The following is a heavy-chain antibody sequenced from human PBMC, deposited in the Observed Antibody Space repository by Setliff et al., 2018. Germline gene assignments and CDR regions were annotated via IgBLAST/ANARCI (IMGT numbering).Heavy chain of an antibody. CDR3: ARGGLAAAGRKGVLEC. Sequence: ASVKVSCKTSGYTFTDYGITWVRQAPGQGLEWMGWISAHTGNTYYTPKLHGRVTLTTDKSTSTAYMELTRLGSYDTAVYDCARGGLAAAGRKGVLECWGQGTVVTVSS. D-gene: IGHD6-13*01. J-gene: IGHJ4*02. CDR2: ISAHTGNT. V-gene: IGHV1-18*01. CDR1: GYTFTDYG.